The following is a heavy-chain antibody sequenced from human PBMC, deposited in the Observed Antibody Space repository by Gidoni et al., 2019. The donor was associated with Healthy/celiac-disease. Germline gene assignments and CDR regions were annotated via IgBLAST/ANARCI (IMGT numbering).Heavy chain of an antibody. CDR1: GGYFSGYY. D-gene: IGHD2-2*01. J-gene: IGHJ4*02. CDR2: INHSGST. V-gene: IGHV4-34*01. CDR3: ARAGYCSSTSCYGPLWRYYFDY. Sequence: QVQLRQWGAGLLKPSETLSLTCAAYGGYFSGYYWSWIRQPPGKGLEWIGEINHSGSTNYNPSLKSRVTISVDTSKNQFSLKLSSVTAADTAVYDCARAGYCSSTSCYGPLWRYYFDYWGQGTLVTVSS.